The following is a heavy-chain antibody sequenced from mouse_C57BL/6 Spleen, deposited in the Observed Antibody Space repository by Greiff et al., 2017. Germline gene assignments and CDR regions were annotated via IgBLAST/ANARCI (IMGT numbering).Heavy chain of an antibody. CDR1: GFTFSSYA. D-gene: IGHD1-3*01. CDR2: ISAGGSYT. V-gene: IGHV5-4*01. J-gene: IGHJ1*03. Sequence: EVQVVESGGGLVKPGGSLKLSCAASGFTFSSYAMPWVRQTPEKRLEWVATISAGGSYTNYPDNVKGRFTISRDNSKNNVYLQMSRLKSEDTAVYYCARGSGTAWCFDDWGTGTTVTVSS. CDR3: ARGSGTAWCFDD.